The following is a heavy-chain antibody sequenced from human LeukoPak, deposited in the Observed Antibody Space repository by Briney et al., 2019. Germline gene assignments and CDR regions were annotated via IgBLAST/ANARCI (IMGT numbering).Heavy chain of an antibody. Sequence: SETLSLTCTVSGGSISNYYWSWIRQPPGKGLEWIGYIYYSGSTNYNPSLKSRVTISVDTSKNQFSLKLSSVTAADTAVYYCARHNWGDSFDYWGQGTLVTVSS. J-gene: IGHJ4*02. CDR1: GGSISNYY. CDR2: IYYSGST. V-gene: IGHV4-59*08. D-gene: IGHD7-27*01. CDR3: ARHNWGDSFDY.